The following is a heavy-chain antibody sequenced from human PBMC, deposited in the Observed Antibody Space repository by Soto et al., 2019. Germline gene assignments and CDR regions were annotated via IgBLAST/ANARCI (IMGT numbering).Heavy chain of an antibody. J-gene: IGHJ5*02. D-gene: IGHD2-2*01. CDR1: GGSISSSSYY. V-gene: IGHV4-39*01. CDR3: AIVSLGYCSSTSCYPSPNWFDP. Sequence: SETLSLTCTVSGGSISSSSYYWGWIRQPPGKGLEWIGSIYYSGSTYYNPSLKSRVTISVDTSKNQFSLKLSSVTAADTAVYYCAIVSLGYCSSTSCYPSPNWFDPWGQGTLVTVSS. CDR2: IYYSGST.